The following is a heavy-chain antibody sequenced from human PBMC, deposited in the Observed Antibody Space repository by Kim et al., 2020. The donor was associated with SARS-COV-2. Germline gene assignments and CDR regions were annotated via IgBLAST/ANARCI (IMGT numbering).Heavy chain of an antibody. CDR3: AKYHPSSGWPTFDS. J-gene: IGHJ4*02. Sequence: GGSLRLSCAASGFTFSRRAMSWVRQVPGKGLEWIASVNNNNNPYYADSVKGRFTVSRDITKDTLYLQMSSLRADDTALYYCAKYHPSSGWPTFDSWGQGT. D-gene: IGHD6-19*01. CDR1: GFTFSRRA. V-gene: IGHV3-23*05. CDR2: VNNNNNP.